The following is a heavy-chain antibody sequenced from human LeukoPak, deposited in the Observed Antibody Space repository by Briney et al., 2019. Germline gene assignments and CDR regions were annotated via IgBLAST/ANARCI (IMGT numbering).Heavy chain of an antibody. D-gene: IGHD3-3*01. CDR2: ISDSGGST. Sequence: GGSLRLSCAASGFTFSSYAMSWVRQAPGKGLEWVSAISDSGGSTYYADSVKGRFTISRDNSKNTLYLQMNSLRAEDTAVYYCAKGPRFLEWLLFDYWGQGTLVTVSS. V-gene: IGHV3-23*01. CDR3: AKGPRFLEWLLFDY. CDR1: GFTFSSYA. J-gene: IGHJ4*02.